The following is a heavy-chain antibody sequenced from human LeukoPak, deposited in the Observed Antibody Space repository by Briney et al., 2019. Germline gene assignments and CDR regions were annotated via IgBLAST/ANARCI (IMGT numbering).Heavy chain of an antibody. V-gene: IGHV3-30*02. CDR1: EFIFSNYG. J-gene: IGHJ4*02. CDR3: AKDPARGQLGIFDY. Sequence: GSLRLSCAASEFIFSNYGMCWVRQAPGKGLEWVAFTENDGSNKYYADSVRGRFTISRDNSRNTLYMQMNSLRVEDTAVYYCAKDPARGQLGIFDYWGQGVLVTVSS. CDR2: TENDGSNK. D-gene: IGHD6-6*01.